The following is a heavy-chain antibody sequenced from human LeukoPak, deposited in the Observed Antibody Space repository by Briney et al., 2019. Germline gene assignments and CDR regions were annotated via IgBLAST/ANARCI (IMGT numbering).Heavy chain of an antibody. Sequence: GGSLRLSCAASGLTFSSYWMHWVRQAPGKGLVWVSRINSDGSSTSYADSVKGRFTISRDNAKNTLYLQMNSLRAEDTAVYYCAGDLGAAGLFDYWGQGTLVTVSS. J-gene: IGHJ4*02. D-gene: IGHD6-13*01. CDR1: GLTFSSYW. CDR3: AGDLGAAGLFDY. CDR2: INSDGSST. V-gene: IGHV3-74*01.